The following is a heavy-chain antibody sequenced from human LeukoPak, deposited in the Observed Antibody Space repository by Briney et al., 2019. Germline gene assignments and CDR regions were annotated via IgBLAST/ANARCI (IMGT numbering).Heavy chain of an antibody. CDR2: IYTSGST. J-gene: IGHJ4*02. Sequence: SETLSLTCTVSGGSISSGSYYWSWIRQPAGKGLVWIGRIYTSGSTNYNPSLKSRVTISVDTSKNQFSLKLSSVTAADTAVYYCARDGDNCYGSGSYGYWGQGTLVTVSS. D-gene: IGHD3-10*01. CDR3: ARDGDNCYGSGSYGY. V-gene: IGHV4-61*02. CDR1: GGSISSGSYY.